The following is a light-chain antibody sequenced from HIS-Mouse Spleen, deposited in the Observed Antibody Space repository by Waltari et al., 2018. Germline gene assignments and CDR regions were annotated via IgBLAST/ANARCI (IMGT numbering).Light chain of an antibody. Sequence: SHELTQPPSVSVSPGQTARIPCSGEALPKKDACWYQQKSGQATVLVIYEDSKRPSGIPERFSGSSSGTMATLTISGAQVEDEADYYCYSTDSSGNHRVFGGGTKLTVL. CDR1: ALPKKD. CDR3: YSTDSSGNHRV. CDR2: EDS. V-gene: IGLV3-10*01. J-gene: IGLJ2*01.